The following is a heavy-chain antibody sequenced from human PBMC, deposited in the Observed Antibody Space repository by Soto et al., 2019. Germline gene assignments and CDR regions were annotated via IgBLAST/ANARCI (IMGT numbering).Heavy chain of an antibody. CDR3: ARHGIAAAGTYYGMDV. V-gene: IGHV1-69*13. J-gene: IGHJ6*02. CDR2: IIPIFGTA. CDR1: GGTFSSYA. D-gene: IGHD6-13*01. Sequence: SVKVSCKASGGTFSSYAISWVRQAPGQGLEWMGGIIPIFGTANYAQKFQGRVTITADESTSTAYMELSSLRSEDTAVYYCARHGIAAAGTYYGMDVWGQGTTVTVSS.